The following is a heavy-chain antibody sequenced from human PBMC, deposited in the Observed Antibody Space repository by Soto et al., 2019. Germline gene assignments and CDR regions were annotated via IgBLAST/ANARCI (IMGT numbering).Heavy chain of an antibody. V-gene: IGHV4-39*01. J-gene: IGHJ6*02. D-gene: IGHD6-13*01. Sequence: PEETLSLTCTVSGGSISSSSYYWGWIRQPPGKGLEWIGSIYYSGSTYYNPSLKSRVTISVDTSKNQFSLKLSSVTAADTAVYYCARGAATMDVWGQGTTVTVSS. CDR1: GGSISSSSYY. CDR2: IYYSGST. CDR3: ARGAATMDV.